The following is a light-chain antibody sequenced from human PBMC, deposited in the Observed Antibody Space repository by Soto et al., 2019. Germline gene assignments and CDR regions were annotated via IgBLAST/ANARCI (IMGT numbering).Light chain of an antibody. V-gene: IGLV2-8*01. J-gene: IGLJ1*01. CDR2: EVS. CDR3: SSYAESNNYV. CDR1: TSDVGGYNY. Sequence: QSVPTPPPSASGSPDQSVSISCPRTTSDVGGYNYVTCYQRHPDKAPKIIIYEVSKRSSCDSDRFPGSKSATTPPVTVSELRAEDQADYYCSSYAESNNYVGATGTKVNV.